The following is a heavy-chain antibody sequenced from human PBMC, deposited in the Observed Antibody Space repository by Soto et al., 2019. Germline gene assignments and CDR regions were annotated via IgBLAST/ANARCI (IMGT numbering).Heavy chain of an antibody. CDR1: GGSISSSNW. Sequence: QVQLQESGPGLVRPSGTLSLTCAVSGGSISSSNWWGWVRQPPGKGLEWIGDIHHSASTNYNPSLRSPVTXXVXKXNNQFSLKLYSVTAADTAVYYCASARVGSSSWSLDYWGPGTLVTVSS. J-gene: IGHJ4*02. CDR3: ASARVGSSSWSLDY. D-gene: IGHD6-13*01. CDR2: IHHSAST. V-gene: IGHV4-4*02.